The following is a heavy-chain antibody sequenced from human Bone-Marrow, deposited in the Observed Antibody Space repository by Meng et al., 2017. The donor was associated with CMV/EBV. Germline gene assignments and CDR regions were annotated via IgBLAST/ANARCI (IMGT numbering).Heavy chain of an antibody. J-gene: IGHJ4*02. CDR3: AKDVNGTYYGRYFDS. Sequence: SGFTFTTYGMHWVRQAPGKGLEWVAVISYDGSNKYYADSVKGRFTISRDNSKNTLYLQMNSLRAEDTAVFYCAKDVNGTYYGRYFDSWGRGALVTVSS. CDR1: GFTFTTYG. D-gene: IGHD1-26*01. CDR2: ISYDGSNK. V-gene: IGHV3-30*18.